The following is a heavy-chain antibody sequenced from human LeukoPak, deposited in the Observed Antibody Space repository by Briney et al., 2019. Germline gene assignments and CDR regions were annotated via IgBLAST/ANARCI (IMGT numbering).Heavy chain of an antibody. J-gene: IGHJ4*02. Sequence: GGSLRLSCAASGFTFSYYGMSWVRQAPGKGLEWVSTIGGSGGTTYYADSVKGLFTISRDNSKNTLYLQMHSLRAEDTAVYYCARKAGYYYGSGDYWGQGTLVTVSS. CDR1: GFTFSYYG. D-gene: IGHD3-10*01. CDR2: IGGSGGTT. CDR3: ARKAGYYYGSGDY. V-gene: IGHV3-23*01.